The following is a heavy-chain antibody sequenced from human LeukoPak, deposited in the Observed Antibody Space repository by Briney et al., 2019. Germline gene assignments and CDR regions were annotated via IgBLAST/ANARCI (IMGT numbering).Heavy chain of an antibody. CDR1: GYRFTSYW. CDR2: IYPGDSDT. CDR3: ASLSVLPAATLEYDAFDI. V-gene: IGHV5-51*01. J-gene: IGHJ3*02. D-gene: IGHD2-2*01. Sequence: GESLKISCKGSGYRFTSYWIGWVRQMPGKGLECMGIIYPGDSDTRYSPSFQGQVTISADKSISTAYLQWSSLKASDTAMYYCASLSVLPAATLEYDAFDIWGQGTMVTVSS.